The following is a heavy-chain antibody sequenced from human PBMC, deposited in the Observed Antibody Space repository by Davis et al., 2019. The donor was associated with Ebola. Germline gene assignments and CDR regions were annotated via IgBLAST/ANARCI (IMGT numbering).Heavy chain of an antibody. D-gene: IGHD4-17*01. CDR2: ISYDGSHK. Sequence: GESLKISCAASGFTFSTYGMHWVRQAPGKGLEWVAVISYDGSHKYSADSVRGRFTISRDNSKDTLYLQMNSLRTEDTAVYYCAKDATVTNWYFDLWGRGTLVTVSS. CDR1: GFTFSTYG. CDR3: AKDATVTNWYFDL. J-gene: IGHJ2*01. V-gene: IGHV3-30*18.